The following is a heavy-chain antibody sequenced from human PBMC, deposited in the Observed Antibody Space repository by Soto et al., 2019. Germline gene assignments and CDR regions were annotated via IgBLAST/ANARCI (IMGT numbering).Heavy chain of an antibody. J-gene: IGHJ4*02. D-gene: IGHD3-10*01. CDR2: IIPILGIA. CDR3: ARHDGGRSGYDY. V-gene: IGHV1-69*02. Sequence: SVKVSCKASGGTFSSYTISWVRQAPGQGLEWMGRIIPILGIANYAQKFQGRVTITADKSTSTAYMELSSLRSEDTALYYCARHDGGRSGYDYWGLGTLVTVSS. CDR1: GGTFSSYT.